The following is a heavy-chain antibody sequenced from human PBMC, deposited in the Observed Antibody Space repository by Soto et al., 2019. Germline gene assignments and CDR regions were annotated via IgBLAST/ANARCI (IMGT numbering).Heavy chain of an antibody. Sequence: EVQLVESGGGLVQPGGSLRLSCVASGFTFSSYEMNWVRQAPGKGLEWVSYISSSGSTIYYADSVKGRFTISRDNAKNSLYLQMNSLRAEDTAVYYCAGSRIAARPPRFDYWGQGTLVTVSS. CDR1: GFTFSSYE. CDR3: AGSRIAARPPRFDY. D-gene: IGHD6-6*01. V-gene: IGHV3-48*03. J-gene: IGHJ4*02. CDR2: ISSSGSTI.